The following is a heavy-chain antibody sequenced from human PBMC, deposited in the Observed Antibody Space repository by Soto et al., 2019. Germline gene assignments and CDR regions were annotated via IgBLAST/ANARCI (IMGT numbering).Heavy chain of an antibody. CDR3: ARGVSGCSGGSCYYYFDY. CDR2: IYYSGST. Sequence: QVQLQESGPGLVKPSQTLSLTCTVSGGSISSGDYYWSWIRQPPGKGLEWLGYIYYSGSTYYNPSLQSRVTISVDTSKNQFSLKLSSVTAADTAVYYCARGVSGCSGGSCYYYFDYWGQGTLVTVSS. V-gene: IGHV4-30-4*01. CDR1: GGSISSGDYY. D-gene: IGHD2-15*01. J-gene: IGHJ4*02.